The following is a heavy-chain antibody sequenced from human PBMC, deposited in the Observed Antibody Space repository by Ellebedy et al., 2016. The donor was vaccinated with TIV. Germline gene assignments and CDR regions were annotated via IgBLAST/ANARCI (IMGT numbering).Heavy chain of an antibody. D-gene: IGHD3-10*01. CDR2: IIPVLGIA. CDR1: GGTFSSYA. V-gene: IGHV1-69*04. Sequence: AASVKVSCKASGGTFSSYAISWVRQAPGQGLEWMGRIIPVLGIANYAQKFQGRVTITADKSTSTAYMELSSLRAEDTAVYYCVKDGGSGSYPLYYFDYWGQGTLVTVSS. J-gene: IGHJ4*02. CDR3: VKDGGSGSYPLYYFDY.